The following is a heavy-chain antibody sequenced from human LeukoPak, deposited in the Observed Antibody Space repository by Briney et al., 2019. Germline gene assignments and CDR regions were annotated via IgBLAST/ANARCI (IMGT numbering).Heavy chain of an antibody. CDR3: AKEDAGNSNYYYGMDV. Sequence: PGGSLRLSCAASGFTFDDYTMHWVRHAPGKGLEWVSLISWDGGSTYYADSVKGRFTISRDNSKNSLYLQMNSLRTEDTALYYCAKEDAGNSNYYYGMDVWGQGTTVTVSS. CDR2: ISWDGGST. D-gene: IGHD4-4*01. V-gene: IGHV3-43*01. CDR1: GFTFDDYT. J-gene: IGHJ6*02.